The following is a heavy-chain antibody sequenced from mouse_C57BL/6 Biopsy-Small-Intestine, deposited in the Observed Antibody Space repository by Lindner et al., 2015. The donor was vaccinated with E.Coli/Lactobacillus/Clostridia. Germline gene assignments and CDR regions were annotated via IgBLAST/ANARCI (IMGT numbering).Heavy chain of an antibody. CDR3: ARSFTTVVATDY. CDR1: GYAFTNYL. V-gene: IGHV1-54*01. Sequence: VQLQESGAELAKPGASVKLSCKASGYAFTNYLIEWVKQRPGQGLEWIGVINPGSGGTNYNEKFKGKATLTADKSSSTAYMQLSSLTTEDSAIYYCARSFTTVVATDYWGQGTTLTVSS. J-gene: IGHJ2*01. CDR2: INPGSGGT. D-gene: IGHD1-1*01.